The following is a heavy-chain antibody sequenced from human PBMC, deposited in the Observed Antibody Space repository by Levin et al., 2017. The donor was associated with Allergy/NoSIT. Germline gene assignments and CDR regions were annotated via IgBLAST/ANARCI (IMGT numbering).Heavy chain of an antibody. D-gene: IGHD4-17*01. CDR1: GYTFTGYG. J-gene: IGHJ3*02. CDR3: ARDPTTANDAFDI. CDR2: ISTSNGNT. Sequence: ASVKVSCKAHGYTFTGYGISWVRQAPGQGLEWLGWISTSNGNTRYGQKFQGRVSMTTDTSTSTAYMALGSLRSDDTAVYYCARDPTTANDAFDIWGQGTLVTVSS. V-gene: IGHV1-18*01.